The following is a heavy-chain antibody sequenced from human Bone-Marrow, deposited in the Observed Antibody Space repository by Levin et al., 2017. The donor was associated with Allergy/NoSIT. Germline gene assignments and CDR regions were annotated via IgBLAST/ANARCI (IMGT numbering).Heavy chain of an antibody. CDR3: ARDGNENYDFWSGYYRYYYYGMDV. CDR1: GGSISSSSYY. J-gene: IGHJ6*02. D-gene: IGHD3-3*01. CDR2: IYYSGST. V-gene: IGHV4-39*02. Sequence: SQTLSLTCTVSGGSISSSSYYWGWIRQPPGKGLEWIGSIYYSGSTYYNPSLKSRVTISVDTSKNQFSLKLSSVTAADTAVYYCARDGNENYDFWSGYYRYYYYGMDVWGQGTTVTVSS.